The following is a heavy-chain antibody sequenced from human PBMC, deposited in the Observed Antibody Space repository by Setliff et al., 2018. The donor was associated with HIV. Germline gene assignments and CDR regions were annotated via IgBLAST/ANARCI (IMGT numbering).Heavy chain of an antibody. CDR3: ARQMTIPGVAVTPVDY. V-gene: IGHV4-61*05. D-gene: IGHD3-3*01. CDR2: VFYNGDT. CDR1: GGSISSNNFY. J-gene: IGHJ4*02. Sequence: PSETLSLTCTVTGGSISSNNFYWGWIRQPPGKGLEWIGYVFYNGDTAYNPSLKSRLTISVDTSKSQFSLKLTSVTAADTAVYYCARQMTIPGVAVTPVDYWGQGALVTSPQ.